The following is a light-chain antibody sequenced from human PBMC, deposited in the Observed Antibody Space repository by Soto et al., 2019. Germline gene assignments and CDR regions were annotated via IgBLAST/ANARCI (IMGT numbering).Light chain of an antibody. Sequence: QSALNQPASVSGSPGPSITISRTGTSSDIGDSNYVSWYQQHPGKAPKLVIYDVSNRPSGVSNRFSGSKSANTASLTISGLQAEDEADYYCSSFRSSSTSYVFGTGTKVTVL. CDR1: SSDIGDSNY. CDR2: DVS. J-gene: IGLJ1*01. CDR3: SSFRSSSTSYV. V-gene: IGLV2-14*03.